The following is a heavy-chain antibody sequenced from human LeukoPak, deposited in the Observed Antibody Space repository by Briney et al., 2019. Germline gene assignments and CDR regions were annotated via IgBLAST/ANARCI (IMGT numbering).Heavy chain of an antibody. D-gene: IGHD2-21*01. V-gene: IGHV3-30*02. J-gene: IGHJ3*02. CDR2: IRYAGSDE. Sequence: GGSLRLSCAASGFTFNSFGMHWVRQAPGKGLVWVAFIRYAGSDEYYADSVKGRFTISRDNSQNTLYLQMNSLTAEDTAVYYCAKDDPIAQAFDTWGQGTMITVSS. CDR1: GFTFNSFG. CDR3: AKDDPIAQAFDT.